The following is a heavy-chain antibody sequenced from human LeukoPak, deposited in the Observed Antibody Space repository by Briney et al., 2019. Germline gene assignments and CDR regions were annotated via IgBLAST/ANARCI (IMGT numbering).Heavy chain of an antibody. CDR3: ARGGGYGDYAFSY. D-gene: IGHD4-17*01. V-gene: IGHV4-34*01. J-gene: IGHJ4*02. Sequence: PSETLSLTCAVYGGSFSGYYWSWIRQPPGKGLEWIGEINHSGSTSYNPSLKSRVTISVDTSKNQFSLKLSSVTAADTAVYYCARGGGYGDYAFSYWGQGTLVTVSS. CDR2: INHSGST. CDR1: GGSFSGYY.